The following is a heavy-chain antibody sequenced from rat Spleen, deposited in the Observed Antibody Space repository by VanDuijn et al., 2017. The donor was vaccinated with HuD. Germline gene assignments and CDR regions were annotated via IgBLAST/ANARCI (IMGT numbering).Heavy chain of an antibody. Sequence: EVQLVESGGGLVQPGRSLKLSCVASGFTFNNYWMTWIRQAPGKGLEWVASITNTGGGTYYPDSVKGRFTISRDNAKNTLYLQMNSLRSEDTATYYCTRAPLYYYDGSFYSHWFAYWGQGTLVTVSS. CDR3: TRAPLYYYDGSFYSHWFAY. CDR1: GFTFNNYW. D-gene: IGHD1-12*02. V-gene: IGHV5-31*01. J-gene: IGHJ3*01. CDR2: ITNTGGGT.